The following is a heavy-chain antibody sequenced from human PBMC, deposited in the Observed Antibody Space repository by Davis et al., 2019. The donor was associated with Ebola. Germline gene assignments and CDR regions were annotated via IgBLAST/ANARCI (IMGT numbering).Heavy chain of an antibody. J-gene: IGHJ5*02. CDR2: IYSGGST. CDR3: ARAGYFGVVIP. Sequence: GSLRPPCAASWFTVRCHYISWVRPAPGKGPEWVPFIYSGGSTYYADSVKGRFTISRHNSKNTLYLQMNSLRAEDTAVYYCARAGYFGVVIPWGQGTLVTVSS. CDR1: WFTVRCHY. V-gene: IGHV3-53*01. D-gene: IGHD3-3*01.